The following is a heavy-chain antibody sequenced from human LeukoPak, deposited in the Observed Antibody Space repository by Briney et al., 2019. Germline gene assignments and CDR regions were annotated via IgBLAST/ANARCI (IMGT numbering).Heavy chain of an antibody. CDR3: TTEVIAVFNWFDP. V-gene: IGHV3-15*01. CDR2: IKSKTDGGTT. Sequence: GGSLRLSCAASGFTFSSYAMSWVRQAPGKGLEWVGRIKSKTDGGTTDYAAPVKGRFTISRDDSKNTLYLQMNSLKTEDTAVYYCTTEVIAVFNWFDPWGQGTLVTVSS. D-gene: IGHD6-19*01. CDR1: GFTFSSYA. J-gene: IGHJ5*02.